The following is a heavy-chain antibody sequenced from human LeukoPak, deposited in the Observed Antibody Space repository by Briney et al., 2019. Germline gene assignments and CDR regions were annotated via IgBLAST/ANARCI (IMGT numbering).Heavy chain of an antibody. CDR3: ARDNPVFLYGDYVSGFDY. J-gene: IGHJ4*02. D-gene: IGHD4-17*01. Sequence: GGSLRLSCAASGFTFSSYAMHWVRQAPGKGLEWVAVISYDGSNKYYADSVKGRFTISRDNSKNTLYLQMNSLRAEDTAVYYCARDNPVFLYGDYVSGFDYWGQGTLVTVSS. CDR2: ISYDGSNK. CDR1: GFTFSSYA. V-gene: IGHV3-30-3*01.